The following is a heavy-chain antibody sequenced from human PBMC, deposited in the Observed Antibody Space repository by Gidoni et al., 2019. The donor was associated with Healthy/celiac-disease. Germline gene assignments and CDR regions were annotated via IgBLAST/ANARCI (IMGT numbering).Heavy chain of an antibody. CDR3: AKDLLGYCSGGSCSLDY. J-gene: IGHJ4*02. CDR2: ISGSGGST. Sequence: EVQLLESGGGLVQPGGSLSLSCAAPGFTFSSYAMSWVRQAPGKGLEWVSAISGSGGSTYNADSVKGRFTISRDNSKNTLYLQMNSLRAEDTAVYYCAKDLLGYCSGGSCSLDYWGQGTLVTVSS. V-gene: IGHV3-23*01. D-gene: IGHD2-15*01. CDR1: GFTFSSYA.